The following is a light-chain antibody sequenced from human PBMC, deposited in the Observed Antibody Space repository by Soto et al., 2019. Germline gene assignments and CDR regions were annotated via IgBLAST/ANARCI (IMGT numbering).Light chain of an antibody. CDR3: HQRQRWPRT. V-gene: IGKV3-11*01. Sequence: DIVLTQSPSTLSLSPGERATLSCRASQSVSTYLAWYQQKPGQAPRLLIYDASNRATGIPGRFSGSGSGTDFTLTITRLEPEDFAFYYCHQRQRWPRTLGQGTKVDIK. J-gene: IGKJ1*01. CDR2: DAS. CDR1: QSVSTY.